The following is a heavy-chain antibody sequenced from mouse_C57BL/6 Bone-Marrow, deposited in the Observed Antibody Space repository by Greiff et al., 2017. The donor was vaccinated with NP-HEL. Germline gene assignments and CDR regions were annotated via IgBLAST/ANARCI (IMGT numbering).Heavy chain of an antibody. CDR3: AREYYGSSPWFAY. D-gene: IGHD1-1*01. CDR2: ISDGGSYT. V-gene: IGHV5-4*01. CDR1: GFTFSSYA. J-gene: IGHJ3*01. Sequence: EVKLMESGGGLVKPGGSLKLSCAASGFTFSSYAMSWVRQTPEKRLEWVATISDGGSYTYYPDNVKGRFTISRDNAKNTLYLQRSHLKSEDTAMYYCAREYYGSSPWFAYWGQGTLVTVSA.